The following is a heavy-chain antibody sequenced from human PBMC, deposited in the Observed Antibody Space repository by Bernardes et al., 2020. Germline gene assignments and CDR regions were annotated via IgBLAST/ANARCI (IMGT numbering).Heavy chain of an antibody. Sequence: SVKVSCKASGGTFSSYAISWVRQAPGQGLEWMGGIIPIFGTANYAQKFQGRVTITADESTSTAYMELSSLRSEDTAVYYCARVSGHDYIWGSYRNGGFFDYWGQGTLVTVSS. V-gene: IGHV1-69*13. CDR3: ARVSGHDYIWGSYRNGGFFDY. CDR1: GGTFSSYA. D-gene: IGHD3-16*02. J-gene: IGHJ4*02. CDR2: IIPIFGTA.